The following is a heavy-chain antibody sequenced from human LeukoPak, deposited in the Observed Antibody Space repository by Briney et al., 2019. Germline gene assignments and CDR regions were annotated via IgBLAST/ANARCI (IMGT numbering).Heavy chain of an antibody. V-gene: IGHV3-21*01. CDR1: GFTFSSYS. D-gene: IGHD3-10*01. Sequence: GGSLRLSCAASGFTFSSYSMNWVRQAPGKGLEWVSSISSSSGYIYYADSVKGRFTISRDNAKNSLYLQMNSLRAEDTAVYYCARDDPDYGTGDDAFDIWGQGTMVTVSS. J-gene: IGHJ3*02. CDR2: ISSSSGYI. CDR3: ARDDPDYGTGDDAFDI.